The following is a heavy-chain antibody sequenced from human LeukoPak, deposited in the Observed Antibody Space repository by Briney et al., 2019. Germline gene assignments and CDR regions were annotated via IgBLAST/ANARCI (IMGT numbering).Heavy chain of an antibody. V-gene: IGHV1-18*01. CDR2: ISAYNGNT. CDR1: GYTFTSYG. CDR3: ARDEIRYSSSWYEDGLDY. Sequence: ASVKVSCKASGYTFTSYGISWVRQAPGQGLEWMGWISAYNGNTNYAQKLQGRVTMTTDTSTSTAYMELRSLRSDDTAVYYCARDEIRYSSSWYEDGLDYWVQGTLVTVSS. D-gene: IGHD6-13*01. J-gene: IGHJ4*02.